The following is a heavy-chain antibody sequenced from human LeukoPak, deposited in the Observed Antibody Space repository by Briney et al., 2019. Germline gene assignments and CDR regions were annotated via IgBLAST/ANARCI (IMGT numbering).Heavy chain of an antibody. J-gene: IGHJ6*02. V-gene: IGHV4-59*01. D-gene: IGHD3-3*01. Sequence: PSETLSLTCNVSGGSISGYYWSWTRQPPGQGLEWIGFIYSSGRADYNPALKSRVIISVDTSKNQFSLQLRSVTPADTAVYYCARENYDFWSGHGYYYYGMDVWGQGTTVTVSS. CDR2: IYSSGRA. CDR3: ARENYDFWSGHGYYYYGMDV. CDR1: GGSISGYY.